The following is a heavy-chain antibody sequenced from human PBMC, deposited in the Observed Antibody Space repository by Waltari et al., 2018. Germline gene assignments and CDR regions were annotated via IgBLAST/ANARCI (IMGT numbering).Heavy chain of an antibody. CDR3: ASYDFDSRGYTYGMDV. Sequence: EVQLVESGGGLVQPGGSLRLSCEASRFSFSDNYLDWVRQAAGKGLEWVGRSRDKANSYTTEFAASVKGRFTISRDDSKKSLYLQMDSLKTEDTAVYYCASYDFDSRGYTYGMDVWGQGTTVTVSS. CDR1: RFSFSDNY. CDR2: SRDKANSYTT. J-gene: IGHJ6*02. V-gene: IGHV3-72*01. D-gene: IGHD3-22*01.